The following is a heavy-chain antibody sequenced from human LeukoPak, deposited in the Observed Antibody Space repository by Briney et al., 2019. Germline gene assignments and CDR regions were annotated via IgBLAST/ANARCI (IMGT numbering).Heavy chain of an antibody. CDR2: ISGSGGST. V-gene: IGHV3-23*01. CDR1: GFTFSSYA. J-gene: IGHJ4*02. D-gene: IGHD5-12*01. CDR3: AKFLRIGYDNFDY. Sequence: GGSLRLSCAASGFTFSSYAMSWVRQAPGTWLEWVSAISGSGGSTYYASSVEGWLTISRDNSKNTLYLQMHSLRAEAQAVYYCAKFLRIGYDNFDYWGQGTLVTVSS.